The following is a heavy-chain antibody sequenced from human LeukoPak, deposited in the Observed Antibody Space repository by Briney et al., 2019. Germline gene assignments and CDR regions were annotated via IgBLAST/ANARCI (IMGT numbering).Heavy chain of an antibody. Sequence: GGSLRLSCAASGFSFSSYAMHWVRQAPGKGLEWVALTSSDGINKYYADSVKGRFTISRDNSKNTLYLQMNSLRAEDTAVYYCARDSKRGYSYGVVDYWGQGTLVTVSS. CDR2: TSSDGINK. V-gene: IGHV3-30-3*01. CDR1: GFSFSSYA. D-gene: IGHD5-18*01. J-gene: IGHJ4*02. CDR3: ARDSKRGYSYGVVDY.